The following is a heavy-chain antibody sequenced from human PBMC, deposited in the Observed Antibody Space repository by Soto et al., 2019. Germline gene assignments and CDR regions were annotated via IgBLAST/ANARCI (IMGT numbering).Heavy chain of an antibody. V-gene: IGHV3-66*01. J-gene: IGHJ5*02. Sequence: EVQLVESGGGLVQPGGSLRLSCAASGFTVSSNYMSWVRQAPGKGLEWVSVIYSGGSTYYADSVKGRCTISRDNSKNTLYLQMNSLRAEDTAVYYCARARSRIAARPYWFDPWGQGTLVTVSS. D-gene: IGHD6-6*01. CDR3: ARARSRIAARPYWFDP. CDR1: GFTVSSNY. CDR2: IYSGGST.